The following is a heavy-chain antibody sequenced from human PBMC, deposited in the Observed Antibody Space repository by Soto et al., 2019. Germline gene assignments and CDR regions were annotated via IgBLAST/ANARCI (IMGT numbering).Heavy chain of an antibody. CDR2: ISSSSGNI. D-gene: IGHD1-1*01. CDR3: ARAEPIWNAADI. Sequence: EVQLVESGGGQVKPGGSLRLSCAASGFTFSSYNMNWVRQAPGKGLEWVSSISSSSGNIYYADSLKGRFTISRDNAKSALFLQMNSLRAEDTAVYYCARAEPIWNAADIWGQGTMVTVSS. V-gene: IGHV3-21*01. J-gene: IGHJ3*02. CDR1: GFTFSSYN.